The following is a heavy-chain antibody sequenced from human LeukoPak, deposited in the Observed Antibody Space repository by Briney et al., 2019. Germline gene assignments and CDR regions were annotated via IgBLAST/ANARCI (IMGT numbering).Heavy chain of an antibody. CDR3: ARVTTGIAAAAPDY. J-gene: IGHJ4*02. V-gene: IGHV4-34*01. CDR2: IKHSGNT. D-gene: IGHD6-13*01. Sequence: SVYGGSFSDYSWSWIRQPPGKGLEWIGEIKHSGNTNYNPSLKSRITLSVDTSNNQFSLNLTSVTAADTAVYYCARVTTGIAAAAPDYWGQGTLVTVSS. CDR1: GGSFSDYS.